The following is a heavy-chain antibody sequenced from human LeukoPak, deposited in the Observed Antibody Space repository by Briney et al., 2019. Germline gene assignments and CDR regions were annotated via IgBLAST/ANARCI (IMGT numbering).Heavy chain of an antibody. Sequence: PGGSLRLSCAASGFTFSNAWMTWVRQAPGKGLEWVGHIKKKSDGGTTDYAAPVKGRFTISRDDSKDTLYLQLNSLKTEDTAVYYCTTVQQWLAQALGYWGQGTLVTVSS. CDR1: GFTFSNAW. CDR2: IKKKSDGGTT. V-gene: IGHV3-15*01. D-gene: IGHD6-19*01. CDR3: TTVQQWLAQALGY. J-gene: IGHJ4*02.